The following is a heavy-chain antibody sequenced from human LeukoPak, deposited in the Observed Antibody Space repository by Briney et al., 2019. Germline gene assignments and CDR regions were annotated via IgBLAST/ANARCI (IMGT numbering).Heavy chain of an antibody. D-gene: IGHD1-26*01. Sequence: SVKVSCKASGYTFTSYDINWVRQATGQGLEWMGGIIPIFGTANYAQKFQGRVTITADESTSTAYMELSSLRSEDTAVYYCARGSYPDAFDIWGQGTMVTVSS. CDR3: ARGSYPDAFDI. CDR1: GYTFTSYD. CDR2: IIPIFGTA. V-gene: IGHV1-69*13. J-gene: IGHJ3*02.